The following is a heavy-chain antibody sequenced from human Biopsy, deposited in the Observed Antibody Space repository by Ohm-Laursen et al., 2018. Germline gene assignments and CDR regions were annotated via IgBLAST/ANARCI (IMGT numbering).Heavy chain of an antibody. V-gene: IGHV1-69*06. CDR2: SIPLFNTA. Sequence: SSVKVSCKASGGTFTNHAVGWVRQAPGQGLEWVGSSIPLFNTANYADKFQGRVTLTADKSTTTTYMELSSLRSEDTAIYYCARFPLGAYDDSGSYRAVEHWYFDLWGRGTLVTVSS. CDR3: ARFPLGAYDDSGSYRAVEHWYFDL. D-gene: IGHD3-22*01. CDR1: GGTFTNHA. J-gene: IGHJ2*01.